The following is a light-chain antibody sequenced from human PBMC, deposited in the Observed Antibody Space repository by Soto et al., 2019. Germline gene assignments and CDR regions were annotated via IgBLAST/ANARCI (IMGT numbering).Light chain of an antibody. CDR1: SSDVGFYNY. Sequence: QSALTQPASVSGSPGQSITISCTGTSSDVGFYNYVSWYQQHPGKAPKLVISDVSNRPSGVSNRFSGSKSGNTASLTISWLQAEDEDDYYFSSYTTSNTGVFGTGTTATVL. J-gene: IGLJ1*01. CDR3: SSYTTSNTGV. CDR2: DVS. V-gene: IGLV2-14*01.